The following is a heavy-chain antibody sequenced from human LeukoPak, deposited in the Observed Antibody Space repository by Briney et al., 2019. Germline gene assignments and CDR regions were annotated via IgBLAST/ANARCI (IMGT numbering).Heavy chain of an antibody. CDR3: ARKGGLSSSWTRGWFDP. J-gene: IGHJ5*02. D-gene: IGHD6-13*01. Sequence: GASVKVSCKASGGTFSSYAINWVRQATGQGLEWMGRIIPILGIANYAQKFQGRVTITADKSTSTAYMELSSLRSEDTAVYYCARKGGLSSSWTRGWFDPWGQGTLVTVSS. V-gene: IGHV1-69*04. CDR2: IIPILGIA. CDR1: GGTFSSYA.